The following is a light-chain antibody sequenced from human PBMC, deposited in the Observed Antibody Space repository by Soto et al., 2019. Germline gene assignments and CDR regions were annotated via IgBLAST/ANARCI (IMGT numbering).Light chain of an antibody. CDR1: QSVGSN. CDR2: GAS. V-gene: IGKV3-15*01. Sequence: EMVLTQSPATLSVSPGGRATLSCRASQSVGSNLAWYQQKPGQAPRLLIYGASTRATGIPATFSGSGSGTEFTLTISSLQSEDSAVYYCPQFNVWPLTFGGGSNVEI. J-gene: IGKJ4*01. CDR3: PQFNVWPLT.